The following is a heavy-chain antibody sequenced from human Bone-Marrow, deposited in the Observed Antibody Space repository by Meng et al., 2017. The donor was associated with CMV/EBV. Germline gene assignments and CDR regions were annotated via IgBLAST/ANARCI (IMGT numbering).Heavy chain of an antibody. V-gene: IGHV4-39*01. CDR1: GGSISSSSYY. Sequence: GSLRLSCTVSGGSISSSSYYWGWNRQPPGQGLEWIGSIYYSGSNYYNPSLKSRVTISVDTSKNQFSLKLSSVTAADTAVYYCASLAAAGTLYNWFDPWGQGTLVTVSS. CDR3: ASLAAAGTLYNWFDP. J-gene: IGHJ5*02. CDR2: IYYSGSN. D-gene: IGHD6-13*01.